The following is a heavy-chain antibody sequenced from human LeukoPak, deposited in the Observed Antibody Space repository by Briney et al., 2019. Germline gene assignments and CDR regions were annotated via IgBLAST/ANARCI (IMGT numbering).Heavy chain of an antibody. V-gene: IGHV3-23*01. J-gene: IGHJ4*02. Sequence: GGSLRLSCAASGFPFSSYEMVWVRQAPGKGLEWVSTISGCGGSTYYADSVKGRFTISRDNSKNTLYLQMNSLRAEDTAIYYCAKAGSYSPFDYWGQGTLVTVSS. D-gene: IGHD1-26*01. CDR1: GFPFSSYE. CDR3: AKAGSYSPFDY. CDR2: ISGCGGST.